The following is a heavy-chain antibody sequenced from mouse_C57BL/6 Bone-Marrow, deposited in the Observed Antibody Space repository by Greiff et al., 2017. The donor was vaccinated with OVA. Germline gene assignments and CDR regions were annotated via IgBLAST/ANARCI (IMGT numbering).Heavy chain of an antibody. CDR2: IYPRSGNT. Sequence: QVQLQQSGAELARPGASVKLSCKASGYTFTSYGISWVKQRPGQGLEWIGEIYPRSGNTYYNEKFKGKATLTADKSSSTAYMELRSLTSEDSAVYFCARGLLWLRRGFAYWGQGTLVTVSA. D-gene: IGHD2-2*01. V-gene: IGHV1-81*01. CDR1: GYTFTSYG. J-gene: IGHJ3*01. CDR3: ARGLLWLRRGFAY.